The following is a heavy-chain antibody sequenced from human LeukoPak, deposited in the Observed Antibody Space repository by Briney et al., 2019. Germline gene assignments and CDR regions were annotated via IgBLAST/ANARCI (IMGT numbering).Heavy chain of an antibody. V-gene: IGHV3-53*01. CDR1: GFTVSSNY. CDR2: IYSGGST. Sequence: GGSLRLSCAASGFTVSSNYMSWVRQAPGKGLEWVSVIYSGGSTYYADPVKGRFTISRDNSKNTLYLQMNSLRAEDTAVYYCARGRLQLWSYYFDYWGQGTLVTVSS. J-gene: IGHJ4*02. D-gene: IGHD5-18*01. CDR3: ARGRLQLWSYYFDY.